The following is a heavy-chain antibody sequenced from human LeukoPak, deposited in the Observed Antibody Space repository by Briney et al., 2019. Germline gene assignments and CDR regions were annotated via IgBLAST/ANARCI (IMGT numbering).Heavy chain of an antibody. CDR1: GGSVSSGSYY. J-gene: IGHJ6*02. CDR3: ARVSGNTMVRGVIEPLYYYYGMDV. CDR2: IYYSGST. Sequence: SETLSPTCTVSGGSVSSGSYYWSWIRQPPGKGLEWIGYIYYSGSTNYNPSLKSRVTISVDTSKNQFSLKLSSVTAADTAVYYCARVSGNTMVRGVIEPLYYYYGMDVWGQGTTVTVSS. D-gene: IGHD3-10*01. V-gene: IGHV4-61*01.